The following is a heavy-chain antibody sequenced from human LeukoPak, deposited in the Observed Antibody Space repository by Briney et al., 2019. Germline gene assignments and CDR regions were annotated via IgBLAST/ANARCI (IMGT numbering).Heavy chain of an antibody. CDR2: ISVYNGNT. J-gene: IGHJ4*02. V-gene: IGHV1-18*01. CDR3: ARDSHIAEVAYYFDY. Sequence: EPSVKLSCKASGYTFSAYGISWVRQAPGQGLEWMGWISVYNGNTNYAQKVQGRVALTTDTSTSTAYMELRSLRSDDTAVYFCARDSHIAEVAYYFDYWGQGTLVTVSS. CDR1: GYTFSAYG. D-gene: IGHD6-13*01.